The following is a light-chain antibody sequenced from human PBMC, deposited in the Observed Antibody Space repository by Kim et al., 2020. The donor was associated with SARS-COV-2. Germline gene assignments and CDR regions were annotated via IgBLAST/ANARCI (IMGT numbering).Light chain of an antibody. CDR2: DNN. CDR1: SSNIGNNY. J-gene: IGLJ2*01. CDR3: GTWDSSLSAVV. V-gene: IGLV1-51*01. Sequence: QSVLTQPPSVSAAPGQKVTISCSGSSSNIGNNYVSWYQQLPGTAPKLLIYDNNKRPSGIPDRFSGSKSVTSATLGITGLQTGDEADYYCGTWDSSLSAVVFGGGNQLTVL.